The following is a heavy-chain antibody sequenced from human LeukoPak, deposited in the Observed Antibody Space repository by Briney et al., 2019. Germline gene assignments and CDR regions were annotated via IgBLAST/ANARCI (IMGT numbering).Heavy chain of an antibody. J-gene: IGHJ4*02. V-gene: IGHV1-8*01. Sequence: ASVKVSCKASGYTFRSYDINWVRHATGQGLEWRGWMNPDSGNTGYAQNFQGRVTMTSNTSIPTAYMELTSLRSEDTAVYYWTRGSFRGYCLDTSCYTINYWGQGTLVTVSS. D-gene: IGHD2-2*02. CDR3: TRGSFRGYCLDTSCYTINY. CDR1: GYTFRSYD. CDR2: MNPDSGNT.